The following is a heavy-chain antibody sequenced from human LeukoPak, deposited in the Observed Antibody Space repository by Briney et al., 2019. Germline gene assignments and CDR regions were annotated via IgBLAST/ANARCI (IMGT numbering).Heavy chain of an antibody. Sequence: QPGGSLRLSCAASGFTFSSYSMHWVRQAPGKGLNWVAFIRYDGNNKYYADSVKGRFTISRDNSKNMLYLEMNSLSTEDTAVYYCAKVRYCSGVICYPDDNWGQGTLVTVSS. J-gene: IGHJ4*02. CDR1: GFTFSSYS. CDR3: AKVRYCSGVICYPDDN. CDR2: IRYDGNNK. V-gene: IGHV3-30*02. D-gene: IGHD2-15*01.